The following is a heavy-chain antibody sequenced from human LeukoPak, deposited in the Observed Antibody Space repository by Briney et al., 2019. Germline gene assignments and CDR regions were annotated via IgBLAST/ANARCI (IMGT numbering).Heavy chain of an antibody. CDR1: GGSVSSGSYY. Sequence: SETLSLTCTVSGGSVSSGSYYWSWIRQPPGKGLEWIGYIYYSGSTNYNPSLKSRVTISVDTSKNQFSLKLSSVTAADTAVYYCARVLVGATEGFDYWGQGTLVTVSP. D-gene: IGHD1-26*01. CDR2: IYYSGST. CDR3: ARVLVGATEGFDY. V-gene: IGHV4-61*01. J-gene: IGHJ4*02.